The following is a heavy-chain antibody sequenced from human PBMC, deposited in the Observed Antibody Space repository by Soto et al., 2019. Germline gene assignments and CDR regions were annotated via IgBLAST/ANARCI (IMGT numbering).Heavy chain of an antibody. CDR2: IVVGSGNT. CDR3: AADLYSSSSEGENYYYYGMDV. D-gene: IGHD6-6*01. Sequence: ASVKVSCKASGFTFTSSAVQWVRQARGQRLEWIGWIVVGSGNTNYAQKFQERVTITRDMSTSTAYMELSSLRSEDTAVYYCAADLYSSSSEGENYYYYGMDVWGQGTTVTVSS. J-gene: IGHJ6*02. CDR1: GFTFTSSA. V-gene: IGHV1-58*01.